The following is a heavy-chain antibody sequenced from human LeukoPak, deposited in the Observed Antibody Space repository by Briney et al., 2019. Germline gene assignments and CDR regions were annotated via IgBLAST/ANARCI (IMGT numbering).Heavy chain of an antibody. Sequence: GGSLRLSCAASGFTFNSYSMNWVRQAPGKGLEWVSYISSSSSNIDYADSVKGRFTIPRDDAKNSLYLQMNSLRDEDMAVYYCVRDGGNSYGYFDYWGQGTPVTVSS. CDR1: GFTFNSYS. CDR3: VRDGGNSYGYFDY. CDR2: ISSSSSNI. J-gene: IGHJ4*02. D-gene: IGHD5-18*01. V-gene: IGHV3-48*02.